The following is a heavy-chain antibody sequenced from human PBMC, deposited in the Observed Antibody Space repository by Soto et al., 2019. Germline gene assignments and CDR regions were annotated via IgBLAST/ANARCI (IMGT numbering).Heavy chain of an antibody. V-gene: IGHV2-5*01. CDR3: AHGARYFAWPRV. CDR2: IYWNDDK. CDR1: SLTTSGVG. Sequence: SLTTSGVGVGWIRQPPGKTLEWLALIYWNDDKRYSPSLKSRLTITKDTSKNQVVLTMTNMDPVDTATYYCAHGARYFAWPRVWGQGTLVTVSS. D-gene: IGHD3-9*01. J-gene: IGHJ4*02.